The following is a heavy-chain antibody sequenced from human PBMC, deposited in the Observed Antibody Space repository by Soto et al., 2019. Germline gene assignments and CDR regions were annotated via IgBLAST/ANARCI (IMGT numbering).Heavy chain of an antibody. V-gene: IGHV3-30-3*01. Sequence: QVQLVESGGGVVQPGRSLRLSCAASGFTFSSYAMHWVRQAPGKGLEWVAVISYDGSNKYYADSVKGRFTISRDNSKNTVYLQMNSLRAEDTAVYYCARGERGGWLRSSAGFDIWGQGTMVTVSS. CDR3: ARGERGGWLRSSAGFDI. CDR1: GFTFSSYA. D-gene: IGHD5-12*01. J-gene: IGHJ3*02. CDR2: ISYDGSNK.